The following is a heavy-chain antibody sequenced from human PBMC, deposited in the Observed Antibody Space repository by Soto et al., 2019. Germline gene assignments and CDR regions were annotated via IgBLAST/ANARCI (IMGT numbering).Heavy chain of an antibody. Sequence: GGSLRLSCAASGFTFDDYTMHWVRQAPGKGLEWVSLISWDGGSTYYADSVKGRFTISRDNSKNSLYLQMNSLRTEDTALYYCAKDINSGEYSGSYTYGGIDYWGQGTLVTVSS. J-gene: IGHJ4*02. CDR3: AKDINSGEYSGSYTYGGIDY. V-gene: IGHV3-43*01. D-gene: IGHD1-26*01. CDR2: ISWDGGST. CDR1: GFTFDDYT.